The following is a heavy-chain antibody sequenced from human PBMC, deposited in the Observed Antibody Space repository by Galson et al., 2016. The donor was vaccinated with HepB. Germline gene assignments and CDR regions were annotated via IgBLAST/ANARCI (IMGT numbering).Heavy chain of an antibody. Sequence: SLRLSCAASGFTFSSYAMSWVRQAPGKGLEWVSAISGDGGSTYYAGSVPGRFTSSRDRSKNTLYLQMNSLRADDTAVYYCARFTQQWLDRVYYFNYWGQGTLVTVSS. V-gene: IGHV3-23*01. CDR1: GFTFSSYA. CDR3: ARFTQQWLDRVYYFNY. J-gene: IGHJ4*02. D-gene: IGHD6-19*01. CDR2: ISGDGGST.